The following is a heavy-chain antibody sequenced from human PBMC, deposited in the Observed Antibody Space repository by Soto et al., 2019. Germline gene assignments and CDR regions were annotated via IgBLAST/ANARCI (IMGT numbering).Heavy chain of an antibody. V-gene: IGHV1-18*01. CDR1: GYTFTSYG. D-gene: IGHD3-9*01. CDR3: ARAPWYYDILTGYYERCYYYYYMDV. Sequence: ASVKVSCKASGYTFTSYGISWVRQAPGQGLEWMGWISAYNGNTNYAQKLQGRVTMTTDTSTSTAYMELRSLRSDDTAVYYCARAPWYYDILTGYYERCYYYYYMDVWGKGTTVTVSS. J-gene: IGHJ6*03. CDR2: ISAYNGNT.